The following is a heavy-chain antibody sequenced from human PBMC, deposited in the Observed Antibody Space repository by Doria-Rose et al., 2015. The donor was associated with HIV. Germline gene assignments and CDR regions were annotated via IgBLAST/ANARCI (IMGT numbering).Heavy chain of an antibody. CDR2: IYSSGST. CDR3: ARFRPSRGIYYSLDV. CDR1: GGSISSYY. D-gene: IGHD3-10*01. J-gene: IGHJ6*03. Sequence: QVQLQESGPGLVKPAETLSLTCTVSGGSISSYYWNWIRQPPGKGLGWIGYIYSSGSTHYNSSHKSRVTISIDTSKTQFPLKLSSVTAADTAVYYCARFRPSRGIYYSLDVWGKGTTVTVSS. V-gene: IGHV4-4*09.